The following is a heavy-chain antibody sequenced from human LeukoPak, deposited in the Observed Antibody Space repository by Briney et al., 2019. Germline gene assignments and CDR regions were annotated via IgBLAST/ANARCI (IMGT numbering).Heavy chain of an antibody. CDR1: GYTFTSYY. J-gene: IGHJ6*02. Sequence: ASVKVSCKASGYTFTSYYMHWVRQAPGQGLEWMGWINPNSGGTNYAQKFQGWVTMTRDTSISTAYMELSRLRSDDTAVYYCARGGYSYNYSPRGMDVWGQGTTVTVSS. D-gene: IGHD5-18*01. V-gene: IGHV1-2*04. CDR2: INPNSGGT. CDR3: ARGGYSYNYSPRGMDV.